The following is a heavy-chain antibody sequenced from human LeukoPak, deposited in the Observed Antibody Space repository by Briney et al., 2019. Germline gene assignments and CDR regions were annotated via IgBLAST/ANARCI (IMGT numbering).Heavy chain of an antibody. J-gene: IGHJ4*02. CDR2: INAGNGNT. CDR3: AREDSGSYDY. V-gene: IGHV1-3*01. Sequence: GASVKVSCKASGYTFTSYAMHWVRQAPGQRLEWMGWINAGNGNTKYSQKFQGRVTITADESTSTAYMELSSLRSEDTAVYYCAREDSGSYDYWGQGTLVTVSS. CDR1: GYTFTSYA. D-gene: IGHD1-26*01.